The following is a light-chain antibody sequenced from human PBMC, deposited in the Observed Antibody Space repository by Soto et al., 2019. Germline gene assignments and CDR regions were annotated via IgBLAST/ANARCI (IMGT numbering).Light chain of an antibody. CDR3: ASYAGNNRGV. V-gene: IGLV2-8*01. J-gene: IGLJ1*01. CDR2: EVT. CDR1: SSDVGGYNY. Sequence: QSALTQPPSASGSPGQSVTISCTGTSSDVGGYNYVSWYQQHPGKAPKLVIYEVTKRPSGVPDRFSGSKSGNTASLTVSGLQAEDEADYYCASYAGNNRGVFGTGTK.